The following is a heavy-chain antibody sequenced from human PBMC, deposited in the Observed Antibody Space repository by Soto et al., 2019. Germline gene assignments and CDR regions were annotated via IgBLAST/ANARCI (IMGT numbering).Heavy chain of an antibody. CDR3: ARTFDYYGMDV. CDR2: IYHAGSV. CDR1: GYSIASVYY. V-gene: IGHV4-38-2*01. Sequence: PSETLSLTCAVSGYSIASVYYWAWIRQSPGKGLEWIGSIYHAGSVYYNPSLNSRVAVSLDTSKNHFSLKLTSVTAADTAVYYCARTFDYYGMDVWGQGTTVTASS. J-gene: IGHJ6*02.